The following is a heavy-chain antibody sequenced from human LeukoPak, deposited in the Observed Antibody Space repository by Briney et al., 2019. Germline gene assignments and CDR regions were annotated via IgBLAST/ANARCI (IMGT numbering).Heavy chain of an antibody. J-gene: IGHJ6*02. Sequence: SETLSLTCAAYGGSFSGYYWSWIRQPPGKGLEWIGEINHSGSTNYNPSLKSRVTISVDTSKNQFSLKLSSVTAADTAVYYCARGRQQHLYYYYYGMDVWGQGTTVTVSS. CDR2: INHSGST. D-gene: IGHD6-13*01. V-gene: IGHV4-34*01. CDR1: GGSFSGYY. CDR3: ARGRQQHLYYYYYGMDV.